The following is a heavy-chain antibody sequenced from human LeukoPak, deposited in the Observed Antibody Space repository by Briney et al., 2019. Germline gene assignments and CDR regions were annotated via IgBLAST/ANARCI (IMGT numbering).Heavy chain of an antibody. CDR1: GGSISSYY. Sequence: SETLSLTCTVSGGSISSYYWSWIRQPPGKGLEWIGYIYYSGSTNYNPSLKSRVTISVDTSKNQFSLKLSSVTAADTAVYYCARLGEEVTMVRGVIISSHFDYWGQGTLVTVSS. CDR3: ARLGEEVTMVRGVIISSHFDY. V-gene: IGHV4-59*01. D-gene: IGHD3-10*01. J-gene: IGHJ4*02. CDR2: IYYSGST.